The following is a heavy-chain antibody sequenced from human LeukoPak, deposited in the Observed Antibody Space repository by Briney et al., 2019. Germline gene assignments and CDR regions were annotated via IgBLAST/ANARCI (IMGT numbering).Heavy chain of an antibody. V-gene: IGHV3-74*01. CDR2: INSDGSST. CDR1: GFTFSSYW. J-gene: IGHJ5*02. Sequence: PGGSLRLSCAVSGFTFSSYWMHWVRQAPGKGLVWVSRINSDGSSTSYADSVKGRFTISRDNAKNTLYLQMNSLRAEDTAVYYCASYRGDFWSGYYSNWFDPWGQGTLVTVSS. D-gene: IGHD3-3*01. CDR3: ASYRGDFWSGYYSNWFDP.